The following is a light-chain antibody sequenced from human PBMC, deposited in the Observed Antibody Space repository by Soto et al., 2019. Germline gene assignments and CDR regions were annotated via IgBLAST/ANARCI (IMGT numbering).Light chain of an antibody. CDR3: QSYDNSLSGPVV. CDR1: SSNIGANYD. J-gene: IGLJ3*02. Sequence: QSVLTQPPSVSGAPGQSVTISCTGSSSNIGANYDVHWYQVLPGTAPKLLIYANTNRPSGVPDRFSGSKSGTSASLAITGLQAEDEADYSCQSYDNSLSGPVVFGGGTKVTVL. V-gene: IGLV1-40*01. CDR2: ANT.